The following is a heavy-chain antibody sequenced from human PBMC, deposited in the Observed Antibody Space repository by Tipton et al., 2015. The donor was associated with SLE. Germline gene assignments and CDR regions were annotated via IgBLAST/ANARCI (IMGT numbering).Heavy chain of an antibody. J-gene: IGHJ4*02. Sequence: TLSLTCAVSGGSFSGYYWSWIRQPPGKGLEWIGDIYYSGTTNYNSSLKSRVTISVDTSKNQFSLKLNSVTAADTALYFCARGVAERLGLDFWGQGSLVTVSS. V-gene: IGHV4-59*01. CDR2: IYYSGTT. CDR1: GGSFSGYY. D-gene: IGHD6-19*01. CDR3: ARGVAERLGLDF.